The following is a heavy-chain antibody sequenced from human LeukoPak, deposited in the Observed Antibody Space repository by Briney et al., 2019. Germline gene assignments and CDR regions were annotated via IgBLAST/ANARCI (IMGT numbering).Heavy chain of an antibody. D-gene: IGHD3-3*02. Sequence: GGSLRLSCAASGFTFSSYWMSWVRQAPGKGLEWVANIKQDGSEKYYVDSVKGRFTISRDSAKNSLYLQMNSLRAEDTAVYYCAREGAVAFSRYYGMDVWGQGTTVTVSS. J-gene: IGHJ6*02. CDR1: GFTFSSYW. CDR2: IKQDGSEK. V-gene: IGHV3-7*01. CDR3: AREGAVAFSRYYGMDV.